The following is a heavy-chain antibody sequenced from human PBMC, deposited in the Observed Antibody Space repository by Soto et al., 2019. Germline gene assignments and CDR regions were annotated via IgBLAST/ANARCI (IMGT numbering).Heavy chain of an antibody. CDR3: AKNYGSGSYH. CDR2: MFSGGST. J-gene: IGHJ5*02. Sequence: EVQLLESGGGLAQPGGSRRLSCAASEFTLSGHFMSWVRQPPGKGLEWVSIMFSGGSTDYADSVKGRFIISRDNSKNILYLQMNNLRAEDTATYYCAKNYGSGSYHWGQGALVIVSS. D-gene: IGHD3-10*01. CDR1: EFTLSGHF. V-gene: IGHV3-66*01.